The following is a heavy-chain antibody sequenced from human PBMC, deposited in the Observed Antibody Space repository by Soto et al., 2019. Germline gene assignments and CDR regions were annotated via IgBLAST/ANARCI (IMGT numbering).Heavy chain of an antibody. CDR2: IYPGDSDT. CDR1: GYSFTSYW. CDR3: ARRGSVPRIVGATTHWFDP. Sequence: PGESLKISCNGSGYSFTSYWIGWVRQMPGKGLEWMGIIYPGDSDTRYSPSFQGQVTISADKSISTAYLQWSSLKASDTAMYYCARRGSVPRIVGATTHWFDPWGQGTLVTVSS. J-gene: IGHJ5*02. D-gene: IGHD1-26*01. V-gene: IGHV5-51*01.